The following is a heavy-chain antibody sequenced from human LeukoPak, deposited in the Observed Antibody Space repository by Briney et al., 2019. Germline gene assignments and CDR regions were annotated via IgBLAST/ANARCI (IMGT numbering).Heavy chain of an antibody. CDR2: ISSSSSYI. CDR1: GFTFSSYS. V-gene: IGHV3-21*01. D-gene: IGHD4-17*01. CDR3: ARGVHGDYSSDY. Sequence: GGSLRLSCAASGFTFSSYSMNWVRQAPGKGLEWVSSISSSSSYIYYADSVKGRFTISRDNAKNSPYLQMNSLRAEDTAVYYCARGVHGDYSSDYWGQGTLVTVSS. J-gene: IGHJ4*02.